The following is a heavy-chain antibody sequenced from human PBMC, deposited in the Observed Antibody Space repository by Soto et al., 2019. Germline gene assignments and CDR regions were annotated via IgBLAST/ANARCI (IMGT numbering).Heavy chain of an antibody. CDR2: IKQDGSEK. CDR3: ARGGVGAPYRDYFDY. J-gene: IGHJ4*02. Sequence: GGSLRLSCAASGFTFSSYWMSWVRQAPGKGLEWVANIKQDGSEKYYVDSVKGRFTISRDNAKNSLYLQMNSLRAEDTAVYYCARGGVGAPYRDYFDYWGQGTLVTVSS. V-gene: IGHV3-7*01. CDR1: GFTFSSYW. D-gene: IGHD1-26*01.